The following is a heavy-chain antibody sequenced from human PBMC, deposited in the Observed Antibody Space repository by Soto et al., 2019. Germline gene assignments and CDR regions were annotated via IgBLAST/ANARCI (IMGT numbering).Heavy chain of an antibody. Sequence: SETLSLTCAVSGGSIRSSYWSWIRQPPGKGLEWIGFIYYSGRVNYNPSLKSRVTISLDTSKNQFSLELTSVTAADTAVYYCVTYLDGGKLSPSKYFGSWGQGALVTVSS. CDR2: IYYSGRV. J-gene: IGHJ4*02. D-gene: IGHD3-16*02. V-gene: IGHV4-59*08. CDR3: VTYLDGGKLSPSKYFGS. CDR1: GGSIRSSY.